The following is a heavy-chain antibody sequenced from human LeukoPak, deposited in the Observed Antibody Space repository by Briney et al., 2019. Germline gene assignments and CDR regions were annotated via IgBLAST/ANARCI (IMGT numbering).Heavy chain of an antibody. CDR3: ARSRGSCYSCRDY. Sequence: SSVSVSCKAAGGTFSRYSMNWVRQAPGQGLEWMGGIIPIFSTANYAHTFQGRVTITAAKSTSTAYMELSSLRCEDTAVYSCARSRGSCYSCRDYWGQGTLVTVSS. V-gene: IGHV1-69*06. CDR1: GGTFSRYS. CDR2: IIPIFSTA. J-gene: IGHJ4*02. D-gene: IGHD2-15*01.